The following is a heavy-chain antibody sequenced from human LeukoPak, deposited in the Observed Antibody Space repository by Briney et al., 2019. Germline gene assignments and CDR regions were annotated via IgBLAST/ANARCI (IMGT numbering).Heavy chain of an antibody. CDR2: MKEDGSEK. CDR3: ARSENSLDY. Sequence: GGSLRLSCAASGFTFSRYWMSWVRQAPGKGLEWVANMKEDGSEKYYVDSVKGRFTISRDNAKNTVYLQMNSLRAEDTAIYYCARSENSLDYWGRGTLVTVSS. D-gene: IGHD1-7*01. J-gene: IGHJ4*02. CDR1: GFTFSRYW. V-gene: IGHV3-7*01.